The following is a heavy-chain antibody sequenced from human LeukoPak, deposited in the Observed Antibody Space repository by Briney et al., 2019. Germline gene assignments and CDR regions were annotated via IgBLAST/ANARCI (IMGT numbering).Heavy chain of an antibody. V-gene: IGHV1-18*01. CDR2: ISAYNGNT. D-gene: IGHD3-16*02. CDR3: ARSLPHYDYVWGSYRPDDY. CDR1: GYTFTSYG. J-gene: IGHJ4*02. Sequence: GASVKVSCKASGYTFTSYGISWVRQAPGQGLEWMGWISAYNGNTNYAQKLQGRVTMTTDTSTSTAYMELRSLRSDDTAVYYCARSLPHYDYVWGSYRPDDYWGQGTLVTVSS.